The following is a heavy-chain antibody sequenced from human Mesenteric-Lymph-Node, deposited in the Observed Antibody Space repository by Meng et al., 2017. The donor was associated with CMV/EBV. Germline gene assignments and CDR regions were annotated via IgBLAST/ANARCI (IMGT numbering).Heavy chain of an antibody. D-gene: IGHD3-3*01. V-gene: IGHV3-33*01. CDR2: IWADGSNK. CDR3: ARERSGYCY. J-gene: IGHJ4*02. CDR1: GFAFSSYG. Sequence: GESLKISCAASGFAFSSYGMHWVRQAPGKGLEWVSVIWADGSNKYYGDSVKGRFTVSRDNSKNTLYLQMNSLRAEDTAVYYCARERSGYCYWGQGTLVTVSS.